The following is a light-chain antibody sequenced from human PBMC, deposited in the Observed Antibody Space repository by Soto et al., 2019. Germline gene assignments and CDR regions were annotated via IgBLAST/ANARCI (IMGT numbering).Light chain of an antibody. CDR1: NSDVGGYNF. CDR3: SSYTSSSTLV. J-gene: IGLJ2*01. V-gene: IGLV2-14*01. CDR2: DVS. Sequence: QSALTQPASVSGSPGQSITISCTGTNSDVGGYNFVSWYQQHPGQAPKLMIYDVSHRPSGVSNRFSGSKSGDTASLTISGLQAEDEAHYYCSSYTSSSTLVFGGGTKLTVL.